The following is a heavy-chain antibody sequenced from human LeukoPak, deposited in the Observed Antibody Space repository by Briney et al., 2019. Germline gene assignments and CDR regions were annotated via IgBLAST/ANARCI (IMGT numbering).Heavy chain of an antibody. Sequence: PSETLSLTCSVSGGSISGYHWSWIRQPPGKGLEWIGHIYYSGSTNYNPSLKSRVTISLDTSKNQFSLKLSSVTAADTAVYYCARSRYSGSWYFDLWGRGTLVTVSS. V-gene: IGHV4-59*08. CDR1: GGSISGYH. D-gene: IGHD1-26*01. CDR3: ARSRYSGSWYFDL. J-gene: IGHJ2*01. CDR2: IYYSGST.